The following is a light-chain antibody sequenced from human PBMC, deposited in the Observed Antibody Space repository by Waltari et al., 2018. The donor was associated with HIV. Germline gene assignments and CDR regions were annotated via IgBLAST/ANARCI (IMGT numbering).Light chain of an antibody. J-gene: IGKJ2*01. V-gene: IGKV1-5*03. CDR3: QQYNTYSYT. Sequence: DIQMTQSPSTLSASVGDRVTITCRASQSISTWLAWYQQKPGKAPKLLIYKASTLESGVPSRFSGSGSGTDFTLTINNLQPDDFATFYCQQYNTYSYTFGQGTKLHIK. CDR1: QSISTW. CDR2: KAS.